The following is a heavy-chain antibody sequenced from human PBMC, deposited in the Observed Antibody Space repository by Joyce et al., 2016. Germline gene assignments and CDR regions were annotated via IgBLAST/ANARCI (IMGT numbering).Heavy chain of an antibody. Sequence: QLQLQESGSGLVKPSQTLSLTCAVSGASVSSGGYSWSWIPQPPGKGLEWIGYIYHNESTYYNPSLKSRVTISVDRSKNQFSLKLASVTAADTAVYYCASGFNFKGRSFFDYWGQGALVTVSS. CDR3: ASGFNFKGRSFFDY. CDR1: GASVSSGGYS. J-gene: IGHJ4*02. CDR2: IYHNEST. D-gene: IGHD3-10*01. V-gene: IGHV4-30-2*01.